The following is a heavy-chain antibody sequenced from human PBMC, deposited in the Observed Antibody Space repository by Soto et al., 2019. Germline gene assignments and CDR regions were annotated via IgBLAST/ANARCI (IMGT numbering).Heavy chain of an antibody. CDR1: GFTFSSYA. J-gene: IGHJ6*02. V-gene: IGHV3-30-3*01. Sequence: GGSLRLSCAASGFTFSSYAMHWVRQAPGKGLEWVAVISYDGSNKYYADSVKGRLTISRDNSKNTLYLQMNSLRAEDTAVYYCARAENYYYYGMDVWGQGTTVTVSS. CDR3: ARAENYYYYGMDV. CDR2: ISYDGSNK.